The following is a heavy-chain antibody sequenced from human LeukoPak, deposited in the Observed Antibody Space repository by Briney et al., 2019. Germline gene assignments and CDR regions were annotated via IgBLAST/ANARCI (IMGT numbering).Heavy chain of an antibody. CDR3: ARDLGQSGYFDWLTQNSYGMDV. V-gene: IGHV4-59*12. J-gene: IGHJ6*02. CDR1: GGSISSYY. Sequence: SETLSLTCTVSGGSISSYYWSWIRQPPGKGLEWIGYIYYSGSTNYNPSLKSRVTISVDTSKNQFSLKLSSVTAADTAVYYCARDLGQSGYFDWLTQNSYGMDVWGQGTTVTVSS. D-gene: IGHD3-9*01. CDR2: IYYSGST.